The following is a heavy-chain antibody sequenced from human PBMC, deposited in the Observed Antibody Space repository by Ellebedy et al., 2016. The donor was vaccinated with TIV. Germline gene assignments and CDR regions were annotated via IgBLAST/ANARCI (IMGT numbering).Heavy chain of an antibody. D-gene: IGHD1-26*01. CDR2: ISSSSSYI. Sequence: GESLKISCAASGFTFSSYAMHWVRQAPGKGLEWVSSISSSSSYIYYADSVKGRFTISRDNAKNSLYLQMNSLRAEDTAVYYCAREGSGSYPPVSGFDYWGQGTLVTVSS. CDR3: AREGSGSYPPVSGFDY. V-gene: IGHV3-21*01. J-gene: IGHJ4*02. CDR1: GFTFSSYA.